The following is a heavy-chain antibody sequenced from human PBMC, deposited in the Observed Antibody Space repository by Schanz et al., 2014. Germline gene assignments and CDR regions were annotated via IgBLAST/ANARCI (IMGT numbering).Heavy chain of an antibody. J-gene: IGHJ6*02. Sequence: QVQLVESGGGVVQPGRSLRLSCAASGFIFSSYGLHWVRQAPGKGLEWVAFIWYDGSNKFYADSVKGRFTISRDNSKNTLYLQMNSLRAEDTSVYFCARVRRRIATPSTPSFRTYYYEAMDVWGQGTTVTVSS. V-gene: IGHV3-33*01. D-gene: IGHD6-6*01. CDR2: IWYDGSNK. CDR1: GFIFSSYG. CDR3: ARVRRRIATPSTPSFRTYYYEAMDV.